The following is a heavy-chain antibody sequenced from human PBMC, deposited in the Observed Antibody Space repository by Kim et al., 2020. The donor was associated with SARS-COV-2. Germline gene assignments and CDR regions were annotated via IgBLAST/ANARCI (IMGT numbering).Heavy chain of an antibody. V-gene: IGHV3-49*04. Sequence: GGSLRLSCTASGFTFGDYAASWVRQAPGKGLEWVGFSRSRAYGGTTECAASVIGRFTISRDDSKSIAYLQMNSLKTEDTAVYYCTRGGPVTALSYYYYG. CDR3: TRGGPVTALSYYYYG. J-gene: IGHJ6*01. D-gene: IGHD3-16*01. CDR1: GFTFGDYA. CDR2: SRSRAYGGTT.